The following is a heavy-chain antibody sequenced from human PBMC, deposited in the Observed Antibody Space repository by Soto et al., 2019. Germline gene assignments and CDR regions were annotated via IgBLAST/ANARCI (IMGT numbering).Heavy chain of an antibody. CDR2: ISHSGST. V-gene: IGHV4-30-2*01. D-gene: IGHD5-18*01. CDR3: ARGAAMVDY. CDR1: GGSISSGGYS. J-gene: IGHJ4*02. Sequence: QLQLQESGSGLVKPSQTLSLTCAVSGGSISSGGYSWSWIRQPPGKGLECIGYISHSGSTYYNPSLKSRVTRTVDRSKSQFALKLSSVTAADTAVYYCARGAAMVDYWGQGTMVTVSS.